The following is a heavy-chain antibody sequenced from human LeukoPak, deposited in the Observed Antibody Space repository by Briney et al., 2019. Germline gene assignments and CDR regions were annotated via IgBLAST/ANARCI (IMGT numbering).Heavy chain of an antibody. CDR3: AKGSVYTAMATDY. D-gene: IGHD5-18*01. J-gene: IGHJ4*02. V-gene: IGHV3-43*02. CDR2: ISMDCYST. CDR1: RFTFDDYA. Sequence: QPGGSLRLSCAASRFTFDDYAMHWVRQAPGKGLEWVSLISMDCYSTYYADSLKGRFTISRDNSKNSLYLQMNSLRTEDTALYYCAKGSVYTAMATDYWGQGTLVTVSS.